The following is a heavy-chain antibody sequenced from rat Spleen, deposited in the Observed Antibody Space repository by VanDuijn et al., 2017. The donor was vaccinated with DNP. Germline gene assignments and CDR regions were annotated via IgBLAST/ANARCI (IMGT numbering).Heavy chain of an antibody. V-gene: IGHV5-25*01. J-gene: IGHJ1*01. Sequence: EVQLVESGGGLVQPGRSLKLSCAASGLTFSDSNMAWVRQVPGKGLDWIASITSSGGYTYYPDSVMGRFTISRDNAKNTLYLQMNSLRSEDTATYYCARGSGSYYWYFDFWGPGTMVTVSS. CDR2: ITSSGGYT. CDR1: GLTFSDSN. CDR3: ARGSGSYYWYFDF. D-gene: IGHD5-1*01.